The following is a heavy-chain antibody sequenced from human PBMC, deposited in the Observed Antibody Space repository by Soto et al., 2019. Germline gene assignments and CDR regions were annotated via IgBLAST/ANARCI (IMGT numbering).Heavy chain of an antibody. V-gene: IGHV4-34*01. CDR1: GGSFSGYY. CDR2: INHSGST. CDR3: ARGPRPGIAARPIPGNWFDP. J-gene: IGHJ5*02. D-gene: IGHD6-6*01. Sequence: SETLSLTCAVYGGSFSGYYWSWIRQPPGKGLEWIGEINHSGSTNYNPSLKSRVTISVDTSKNQFSLKLSSVTAADTAVYYCARGPRPGIAARPIPGNWFDPWGQGTLVTVSS.